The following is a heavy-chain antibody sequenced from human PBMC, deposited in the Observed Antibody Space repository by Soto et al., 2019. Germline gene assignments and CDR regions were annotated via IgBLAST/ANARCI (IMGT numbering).Heavy chain of an antibody. CDR1: GDSMFSYF. Sequence: SETLSLTCTVSGDSMFSYFWSWIRQPPGKGLEWIGYSYYSGSSRYNPSLQSRVTISVDPSKKEVSLRLRSVTAADTAVYYCARADRKWLDPWGQGTLVTVSS. J-gene: IGHJ5*02. V-gene: IGHV4-59*01. CDR3: ARADRKWLDP. CDR2: SYYSGSS.